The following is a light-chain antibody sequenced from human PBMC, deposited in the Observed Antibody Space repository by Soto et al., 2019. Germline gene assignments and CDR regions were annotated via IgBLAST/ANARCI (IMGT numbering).Light chain of an antibody. V-gene: IGKV3-20*01. CDR2: GAS. J-gene: IGKJ4*01. CDR1: QSVSSTY. Sequence: EIVLTQSPGTLSLSPGERATLSCRASQSVSSTYLAWYQQKPGQAPSLLIYGASRRATGIPDRFSGSGSGTDFTLTISRMEHEDFAVYYYQQYERSPTTFGGGTKVEIK. CDR3: QQYERSPTT.